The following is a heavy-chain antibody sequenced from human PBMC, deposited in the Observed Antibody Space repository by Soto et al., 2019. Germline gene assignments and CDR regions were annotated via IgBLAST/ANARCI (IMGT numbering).Heavy chain of an antibody. Sequence: SETLSLTCTVSGGSISSSSYYWGWIRQPPRKGLEWIGSIYYSGSTYYNPSLKSRVTISVDTSKNQFSLKLSSVTAADTAVYYCARGPNIAVPLADYWGQGTLVTVSS. D-gene: IGHD6-19*01. CDR2: IYYSGST. CDR1: GGSISSSSYY. V-gene: IGHV4-39*07. CDR3: ARGPNIAVPLADY. J-gene: IGHJ4*02.